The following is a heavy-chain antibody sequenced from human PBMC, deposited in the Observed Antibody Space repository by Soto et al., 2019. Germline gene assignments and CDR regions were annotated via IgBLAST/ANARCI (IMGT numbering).Heavy chain of an antibody. CDR2: IYYSGST. CDR1: GGSISSYY. V-gene: IGHV4-59*08. Sequence: QVHLQESGPGLVKPSETLSLTCTVSGGSISSYYWSWIRQPPGKGLEWIGYIYYSGSTNYNPSLKSRVTMSGDTSKKQFFLKLSSVTAADTAVYYCAWSASYYPYYFDYWGQGTLVTVSS. CDR3: AWSASYYPYYFDY. J-gene: IGHJ4*02. D-gene: IGHD3-10*01.